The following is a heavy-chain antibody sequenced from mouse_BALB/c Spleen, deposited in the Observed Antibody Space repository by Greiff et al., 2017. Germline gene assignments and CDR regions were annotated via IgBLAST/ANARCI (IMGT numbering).Heavy chain of an antibody. CDR3: ARGDYDYDVGAMDY. CDR1: GFTFSDYY. D-gene: IGHD2-4*01. J-gene: IGHJ4*01. V-gene: IGHV5-4*02. Sequence: EVKLMESGGGLVKPGGSLKLSCAASGFTFSDYYMYWVRQTPEKRLEWVATISDGGSYTYYPDSVKGRFTISRDNAKNNLYLQMSSLKSEDTAMYYCARGDYDYDVGAMDYWGQGTSVTVSS. CDR2: ISDGGSYT.